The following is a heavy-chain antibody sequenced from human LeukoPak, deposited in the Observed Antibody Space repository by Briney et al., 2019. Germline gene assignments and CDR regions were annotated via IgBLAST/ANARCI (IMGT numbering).Heavy chain of an antibody. V-gene: IGHV1-69*06. CDR2: IIPIFGAA. CDR3: ARDRTDSSSWYFAFDI. CDR1: GGTFSIYA. Sequence: SVTVSCTASGGTFSIYAISWVRQAPGQGLEWMGGIIPIFGAANYAQKFQGRVTITADKSTSTAYMELSSLRSEDTAVYYCARDRTDSSSWYFAFDIWGQGTMVTVSS. J-gene: IGHJ3*02. D-gene: IGHD6-13*01.